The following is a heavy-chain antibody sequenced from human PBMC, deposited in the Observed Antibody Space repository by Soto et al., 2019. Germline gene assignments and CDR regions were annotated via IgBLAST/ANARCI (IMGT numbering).Heavy chain of an antibody. CDR1: GGTFSSYA. J-gene: IGHJ3*02. CDR2: IIPIFGTA. CDR3: ASRRVYSSSSIDDAFDI. V-gene: IGHV1-69*12. D-gene: IGHD6-6*01. Sequence: QVQLVQSGAEVKKPGSSVKVSCKASGGTFSSYAISWVRQAPGQGLEWMGGIIPIFGTANYAQKFQGRVTITADESTSTAYMELSSLRSEDTAVHYCASRRVYSSSSIDDAFDIWGQGTMVTVSS.